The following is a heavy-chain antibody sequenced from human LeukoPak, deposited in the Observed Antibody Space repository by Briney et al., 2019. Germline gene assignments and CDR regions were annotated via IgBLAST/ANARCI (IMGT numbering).Heavy chain of an antibody. CDR2: IYSGGST. CDR1: GFTVSSNY. J-gene: IGHJ3*02. CDR3: ARRWFGEDDAFDI. V-gene: IGHV3-66*01. D-gene: IGHD3-10*01. Sequence: GGSLRLSCAASGFTVSSNYMSWVRQAPGKGLEWVSVIYSGGSTYYADSVKGRFTISRDNSKNTLYLQMNSLRAEDTAVYYCARRWFGEDDAFDIWGQGTMVNVSS.